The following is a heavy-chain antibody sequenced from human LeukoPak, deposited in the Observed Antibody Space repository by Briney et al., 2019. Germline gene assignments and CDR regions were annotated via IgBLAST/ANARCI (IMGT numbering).Heavy chain of an antibody. CDR2: IVVGSGNT. CDR1: GFTFTSSA. CDR3: AKEEFMKGAWDYYYGMDV. D-gene: IGHD1-26*01. V-gene: IGHV1-58*01. J-gene: IGHJ6*02. Sequence: ASVKVSCEASGFTFTSSAVQWVRQARGQRLEWIGWIVVGSGNTNYAQKFQERVTITRDMSTSTAYMELSSLRSEDTAVYYCAKEEFMKGAWDYYYGMDVWGQGTTVTVSS.